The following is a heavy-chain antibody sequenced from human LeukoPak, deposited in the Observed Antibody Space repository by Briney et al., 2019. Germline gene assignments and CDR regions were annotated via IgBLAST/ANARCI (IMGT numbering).Heavy chain of an antibody. CDR2: VIPNNGGT. CDR1: GYTFTDYY. CDR3: ARVPGGPARDLNY. J-gene: IGHJ4*02. Sequence: ASVKVSCKASGYTFTDYYTHWVRQAPGEGLEWMGWVIPNNGGTNYAQKFQGRVTMTTDTSISTAYTELSSLTSDDTAVYYCARVPGGPARDLNYWGQGSLVTVSS. V-gene: IGHV1-2*02. D-gene: IGHD3-16*01.